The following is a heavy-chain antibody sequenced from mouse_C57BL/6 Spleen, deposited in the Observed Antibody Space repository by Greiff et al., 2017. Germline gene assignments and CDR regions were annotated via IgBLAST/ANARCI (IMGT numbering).Heavy chain of an antibody. D-gene: IGHD2-10*01. CDR3: ARGRPYKGFAY. CDR2: INPNNGGT. V-gene: IGHV1-22*01. CDR1: GYTFTDYN. Sequence: VHVKQSGPELVKPGASVKMSCKASGYTFTDYNMHWVKQSHGKSLEWIGYINPNNGGTSYNQKFKGKATLTVNKSSSTAYMELRSLASEDSAVYYCARGRPYKGFAYWGQGTLVTVSA. J-gene: IGHJ3*01.